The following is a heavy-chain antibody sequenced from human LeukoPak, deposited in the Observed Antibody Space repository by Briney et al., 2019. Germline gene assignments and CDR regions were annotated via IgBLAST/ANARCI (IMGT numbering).Heavy chain of an antibody. CDR1: GGSISSGGYY. CDR2: IYSGGSI. Sequence: LSLTCTVSGGSISSGGYYWSWIRQHPGKGLDWVSSIYSGGSIYYADSVKGRFTISRDSSKSTLYLEMNSLRVEDTAVYFCARDHADIKGYFQYWGQGTLVTVSS. J-gene: IGHJ1*01. V-gene: IGHV3-66*01. CDR3: ARDHADIKGYFQY.